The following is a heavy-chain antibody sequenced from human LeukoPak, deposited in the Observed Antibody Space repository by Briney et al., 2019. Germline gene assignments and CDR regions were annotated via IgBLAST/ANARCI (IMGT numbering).Heavy chain of an antibody. V-gene: IGHV3-30*03. CDR1: GFTFSSYD. D-gene: IGHD5-12*01. Sequence: PGGSLRLSCAASGFTFSSYDMHWVRQAPGKGLEWVAFISYDGSNKYYVDSVKGRFTISRDKSKNTLYLQMNSLRAEDTAVYYCASPISGQSFDIWGQGTMVTVSS. J-gene: IGHJ3*02. CDR3: ASPISGQSFDI. CDR2: ISYDGSNK.